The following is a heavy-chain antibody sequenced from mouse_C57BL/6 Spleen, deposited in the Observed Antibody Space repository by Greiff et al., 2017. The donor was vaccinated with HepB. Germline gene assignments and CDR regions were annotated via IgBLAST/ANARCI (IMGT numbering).Heavy chain of an antibody. Sequence: EVQLVESGGGLVKPGGSLKLSCAASGFTFSSYAMSWVRQTPEKRLEWVATISDGGSYTYYPDNVKGRYTISRDNAKNNLYLQMSHLKSEDTAMYYGARDNCGSPAWFAYWGQGTLVTVSA. V-gene: IGHV5-4*01. D-gene: IGHD1-1*01. CDR2: ISDGGSYT. CDR1: GFTFSSYA. CDR3: ARDNCGSPAWFAY. J-gene: IGHJ3*01.